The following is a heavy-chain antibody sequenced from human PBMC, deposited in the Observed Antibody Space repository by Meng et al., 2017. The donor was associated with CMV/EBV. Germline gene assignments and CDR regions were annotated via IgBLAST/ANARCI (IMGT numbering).Heavy chain of an antibody. V-gene: IGHV3-15*01. CDR2: IKSKTDGGTT. CDR3: TTEASYYDSSGYYQGEDYFDY. CDR1: GFTFSDYY. Sequence: GGSLRLSCAASGFTFSDYYMSRVRQAPGKGLEWVGRIKSKTDGGTTDYAAPVKGRFTISRDDSKNTLYLQMNSLKTEDTAVYYCTTEASYYDSSGYYQGEDYFDYWGQGTLVTVSS. D-gene: IGHD3-22*01. J-gene: IGHJ4*02.